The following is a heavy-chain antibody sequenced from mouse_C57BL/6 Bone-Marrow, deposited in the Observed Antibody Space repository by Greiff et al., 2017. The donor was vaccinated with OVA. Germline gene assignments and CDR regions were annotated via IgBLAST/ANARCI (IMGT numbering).Heavy chain of an antibody. Sequence: QVQLQQPGAELVKPGASVKLSCKASGYTFTSYWMHWVKQRPGRGLEWIGRIDPNSGGTKYHEKFKSKATMTVDTPSSTAYMQLSSLTYENSAVYYCARRDSSGYGYYIDYWGQGTTLTVSS. CDR3: ARRDSSGYGYYIDY. CDR2: IDPNSGGT. V-gene: IGHV1-72*01. J-gene: IGHJ2*01. CDR1: GYTFTSYW. D-gene: IGHD3-2*02.